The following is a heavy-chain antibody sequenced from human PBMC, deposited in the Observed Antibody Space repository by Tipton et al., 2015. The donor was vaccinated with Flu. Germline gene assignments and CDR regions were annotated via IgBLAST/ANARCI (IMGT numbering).Heavy chain of an antibody. CDR3: AKGWRWEPLNYGMNV. D-gene: IGHD1-14*01. CDR2: IWYDGSDK. CDR1: GFSFSSYG. V-gene: IGHV3-33*03. J-gene: IGHJ6*02. Sequence: QVQLVQSGGGVVQPGRSLRLSCAASGFSFSSYGMHWVRQAPGKGLEWVAAIWYDGSDKYYADSVKGRFTISRDNAKNTLYLQMNSLRAEDTALYYCAKGWRWEPLNYGMNVWGQGTTVTVS.